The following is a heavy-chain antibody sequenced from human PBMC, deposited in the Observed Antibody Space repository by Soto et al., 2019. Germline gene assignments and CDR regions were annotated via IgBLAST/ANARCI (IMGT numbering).Heavy chain of an antibody. J-gene: IGHJ5*02. CDR3: ARTLLVPTILRWFDP. CDR2: IYYSGST. CDR1: GGSISSGGYY. V-gene: IGHV4-31*03. D-gene: IGHD5-12*01. Sequence: QVQLQESGPGLVKPSRTLSLNCTVSGGSISSGGYYWSWIRQHPGKGLEWIGYIYYSGSTYYNPSLKSRVTISVDTSKNHFSPKLSSVTAADTAVYYCARTLLVPTILRWFDPWGQGTLVTVSS.